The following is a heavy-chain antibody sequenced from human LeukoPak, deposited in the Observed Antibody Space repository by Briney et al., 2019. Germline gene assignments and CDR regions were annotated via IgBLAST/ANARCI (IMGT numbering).Heavy chain of an antibody. CDR1: GGSFSGYY. Sequence: PSETLSLTCAVYGGSFSGYYWSWIRQPPGKGLEWIGEINHSGSTNYNPSLKSRVTISVDTSKNQFSLKLSSVTAADTAVYYCAGSIAAAGLDYWGQGTLVTVSS. V-gene: IGHV4-34*01. CDR2: INHSGST. J-gene: IGHJ4*02. CDR3: AGSIAAAGLDY. D-gene: IGHD6-13*01.